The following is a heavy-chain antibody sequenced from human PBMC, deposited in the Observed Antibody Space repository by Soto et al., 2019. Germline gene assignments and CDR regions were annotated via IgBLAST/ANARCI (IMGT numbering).Heavy chain of an antibody. Sequence: ASVKVSCKASGYTFTGYYMHWVRQAPGQGLEWMGWINPNSGGTNYAQKFQGWVTMTRDTSISTAYMELSRLRSDDTAVYYCARDSRPVLRFLEWSPYGMDVWGQGTMVTVSS. CDR3: ARDSRPVLRFLEWSPYGMDV. D-gene: IGHD3-3*01. V-gene: IGHV1-2*04. J-gene: IGHJ6*02. CDR1: GYTFTGYY. CDR2: INPNSGGT.